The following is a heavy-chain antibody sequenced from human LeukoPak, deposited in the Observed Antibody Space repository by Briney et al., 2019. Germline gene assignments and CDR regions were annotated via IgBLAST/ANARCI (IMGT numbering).Heavy chain of an antibody. Sequence: PGRSLRLSCAASGFTFSSYGMHWVRQAPGKGLEWVAVISYDGSNKYYADSVKGRFTISRDNSKNTLYLQMNSLRAEDTAVYYCAKDHSYYYGSGSYLDLLDYWGQGTLVTVSS. V-gene: IGHV3-30*18. CDR1: GFTFSSYG. CDR3: AKDHSYYYGSGSYLDLLDY. CDR2: ISYDGSNK. D-gene: IGHD3-10*01. J-gene: IGHJ4*02.